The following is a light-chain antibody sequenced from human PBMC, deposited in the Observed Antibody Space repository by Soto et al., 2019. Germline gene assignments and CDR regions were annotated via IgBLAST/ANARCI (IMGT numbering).Light chain of an antibody. CDR1: SSDVGGYNY. CDR3: SSYVGSNIFV. CDR2: EVS. Sequence: QSALTQPPSASGSPGQSVTISCTGTSSDVGGYNYVSWYQQHPGKTPKLIIYEVSKRPSGVPDRFSGSKSGNTASLTVSGLQAEDEADYYCSSYVGSNIFVFGGGTKLTVL. V-gene: IGLV2-8*01. J-gene: IGLJ2*01.